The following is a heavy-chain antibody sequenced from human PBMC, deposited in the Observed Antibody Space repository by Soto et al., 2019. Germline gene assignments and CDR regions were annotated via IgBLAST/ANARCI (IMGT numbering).Heavy chain of an antibody. V-gene: IGHV3-21*01. D-gene: IGHD3-3*01. Sequence: PGGSLRLSCAASGFTFSSYSMNWVRQAPGKGLEWVSSISSSSSYIYYADSVKGRFTISRDNAKNSLYLQMNSLRAEDTAVYYCARFYDFRSGYYSRYYYGMAVWGQGTTVSVSS. CDR2: ISSSSSYI. J-gene: IGHJ6*02. CDR3: ARFYDFRSGYYSRYYYGMAV. CDR1: GFTFSSYS.